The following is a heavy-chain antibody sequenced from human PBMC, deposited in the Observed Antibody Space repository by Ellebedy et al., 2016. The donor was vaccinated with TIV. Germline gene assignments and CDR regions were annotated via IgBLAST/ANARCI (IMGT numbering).Heavy chain of an antibody. J-gene: IGHJ4*02. V-gene: IGHV4-34*01. CDR3: ARGVFTVTTKRLYFDS. Sequence: SETLSLXXAVYGGSFSNYYWTWIRQPPGKGLEWIGEVNHRGNTNYNVSLKSRLTISVDTSKNQFSLKLSSVTAADTGLYYCARGVFTVTTKRLYFDSWGQGTLVTVSS. D-gene: IGHD4-17*01. CDR1: GGSFSNYY. CDR2: VNHRGNT.